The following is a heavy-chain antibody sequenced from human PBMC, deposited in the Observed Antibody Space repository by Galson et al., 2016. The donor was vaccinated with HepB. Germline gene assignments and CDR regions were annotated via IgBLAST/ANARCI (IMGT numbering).Heavy chain of an antibody. D-gene: IGHD6-13*01. CDR3: ARDRGIAATGMALPFDS. CDR2: IIPIFGTA. Sequence: SVKVSCKASGDTFNHYGLSWVRQAPGQGLEWMGGIIPIFGTAKYAQNFPGRVLITADRLTSTAYLVLSSLRSEDSAIYYCARDRGIAATGMALPFDSWGQGTLVTVSS. CDR1: GDTFNHYG. V-gene: IGHV1-69*06. J-gene: IGHJ4*02.